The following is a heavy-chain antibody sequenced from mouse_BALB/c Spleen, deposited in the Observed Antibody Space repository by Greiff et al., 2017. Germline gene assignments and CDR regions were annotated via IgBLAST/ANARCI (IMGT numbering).Heavy chain of an antibody. CDR3: TKGGYDRDYATDY. CDR2: INPSNGGT. V-gene: IGHV1S81*02. CDR1: GYTFTSYY. D-gene: IGHD2-2*01. J-gene: IGHJ4*01. Sequence: QVQLKQSGAELVKPGASVKLSCKASGYTFTSYYMYWVKQRPGQGLEWIGEINPSNGGTNFNEKFKSKATLTVDKSSSTAYMQLSSLTSEDSAVYYCTKGGYDRDYATDYWGQGTSVTVSS.